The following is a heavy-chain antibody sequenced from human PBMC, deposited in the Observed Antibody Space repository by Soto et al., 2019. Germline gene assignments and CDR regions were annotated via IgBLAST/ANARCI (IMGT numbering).Heavy chain of an antibody. Sequence: QVQLQESGPGLVKPSQTLSLTCTVSGGSISSGDYYWSWIRQPPGKGLEWIGYIYYSGSTYYNPSLKSRVTISVDTSKHQFSLKLSSVTAADTAVYYCARVREPWTPGRANSNWFDPWGQGTLVTVSS. CDR3: ARVREPWTPGRANSNWFDP. CDR2: IYYSGST. J-gene: IGHJ5*02. CDR1: GGSISSGDYY. V-gene: IGHV4-30-4*01. D-gene: IGHD1-1*01.